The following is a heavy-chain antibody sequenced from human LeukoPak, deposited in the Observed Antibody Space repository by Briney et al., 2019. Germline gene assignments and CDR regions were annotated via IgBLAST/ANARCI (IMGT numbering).Heavy chain of an antibody. J-gene: IGHJ4*02. CDR2: ITTYNGYT. V-gene: IGHV1-18*01. Sequence: ASVKVSCKASGYTFTNYPISWVRQAPGQGLEWMGWITTYNGYTKYAQKLQDRVTMTTDTPTTTAYMDLRGLRSDDTAVYYCARGYDYGDYVGDFDYWGQGTLVTVSS. D-gene: IGHD4-17*01. CDR3: ARGYDYGDYVGDFDY. CDR1: GYTFTNYP.